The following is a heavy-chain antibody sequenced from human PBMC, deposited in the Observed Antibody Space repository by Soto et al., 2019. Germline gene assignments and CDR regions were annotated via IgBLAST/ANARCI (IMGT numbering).Heavy chain of an antibody. CDR3: ARETVGYSGYDKYYYYYMDV. J-gene: IGHJ6*03. Sequence: SLRLSCAASGFTFSSYGMHWVRQAPGKGLEWVAVIWYDGSNKYYADSVKGRFTISRDNSKNTLYLQMNSLRAEDTAVYYCARETVGYSGYDKYYYYYMDVWGKGTTVTVSS. V-gene: IGHV3-33*01. CDR2: IWYDGSNK. D-gene: IGHD5-12*01. CDR1: GFTFSSYG.